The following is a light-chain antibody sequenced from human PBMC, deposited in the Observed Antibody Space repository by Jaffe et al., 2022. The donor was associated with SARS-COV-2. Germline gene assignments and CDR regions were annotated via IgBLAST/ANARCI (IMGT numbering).Light chain of an antibody. CDR3: ATWDSSLSAGV. V-gene: IGLV1-51*02. J-gene: IGLJ3*02. Sequence: QSVLTQPPSVSAAPGQKVTISCSGSSSNIGNNYVSWYQQLPGTAPKLLIYENNKRPSVIPDRFSGSQSGTSATLGITGLQTGDEADYYCATWDSSLSAGVFGGGTKLTVL. CDR1: SSNIGNNY. CDR2: ENN.